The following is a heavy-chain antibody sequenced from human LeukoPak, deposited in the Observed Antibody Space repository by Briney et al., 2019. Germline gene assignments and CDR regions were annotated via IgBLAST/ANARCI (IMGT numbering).Heavy chain of an antibody. CDR2: ISSSGSTI. V-gene: IGHV3-48*03. CDR3: ARDRGSGIAVAFDY. J-gene: IGHJ4*02. D-gene: IGHD6-19*01. Sequence: PGGSLRLSCAASGFTFSGYEMNWVRQAPGKGLEWVSYISSSGSTIYYADSVKGRFTISRDNAKNSLYLQMNSLRAEDTAVYYCARDRGSGIAVAFDYWGQGTLVTVSS. CDR1: GFTFSGYE.